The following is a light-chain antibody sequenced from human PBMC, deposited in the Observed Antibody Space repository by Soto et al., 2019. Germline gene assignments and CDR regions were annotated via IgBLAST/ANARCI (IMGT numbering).Light chain of an antibody. V-gene: IGKV1-5*03. Sequence: DIQMTQSPSTLSASVGDRVTITCRASQSISTWLAWYQQKPGKAPKLLIYKASSLQSGVPSRFSGSGSGTEFILTIGSRQPDDFATYYCQQYINRWTFGQGTKVEIK. CDR3: QQYINRWT. CDR1: QSISTW. CDR2: KAS. J-gene: IGKJ1*01.